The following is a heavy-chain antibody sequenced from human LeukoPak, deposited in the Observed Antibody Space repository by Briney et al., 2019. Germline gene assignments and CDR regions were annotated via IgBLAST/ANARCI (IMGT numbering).Heavy chain of an antibody. D-gene: IGHD3-10*01. CDR2: INPNSGGT. CDR3: ARDYLMYGSGSRLDY. J-gene: IGHJ4*02. CDR1: GYTFTGYY. V-gene: IGHV1-2*02. Sequence: ASVKVSCKASGYTFTGYYMHWVRQAPGQGLEWMGWINPNSGGTNYAQKFQGRVTMIGDTSISTAYMELSRLRSDDTAVYYCARDYLMYGSGSRLDYWGQGTLVTVSS.